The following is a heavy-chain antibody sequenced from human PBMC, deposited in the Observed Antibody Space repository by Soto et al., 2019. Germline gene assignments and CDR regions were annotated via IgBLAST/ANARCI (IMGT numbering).Heavy chain of an antibody. CDR3: AKAPCSGGSCYIVY. Sequence: GGSLRLACAASGFTFHDYGMHWVRQVPGKGLEWVSGISWNSGSIAYADSVKGRFTISRDNAKNSLYLQMNSLRAEDTALYYCAKAPCSGGSCYIVYWGQGTLVTVSS. V-gene: IGHV3-9*01. D-gene: IGHD2-15*01. CDR1: GFTFHDYG. CDR2: ISWNSGSI. J-gene: IGHJ4*02.